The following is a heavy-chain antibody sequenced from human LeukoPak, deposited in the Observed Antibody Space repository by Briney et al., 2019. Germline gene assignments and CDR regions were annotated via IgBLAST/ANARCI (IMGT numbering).Heavy chain of an antibody. D-gene: IGHD2-15*01. J-gene: IGHJ6*03. CDR3: ARHNPSYKYCSGGSCLMDV. CDR1: GYNFTSYW. Sequence: GESLKISCKGSGYNFTSYWIGWVRQMPGKGLEWMGIIYPGDSDTRYSPSFQGQVTISADKSISTAYLQWSSLKASDTAMYYCARHNPSYKYCSGGSCLMDVWGKGTTVTVSS. CDR2: IYPGDSDT. V-gene: IGHV5-51*01.